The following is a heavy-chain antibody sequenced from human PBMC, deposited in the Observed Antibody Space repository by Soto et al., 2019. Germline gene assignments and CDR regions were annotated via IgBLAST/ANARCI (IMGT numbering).Heavy chain of an antibody. V-gene: IGHV3-11*06. CDR3: ARGRDSIAAAGY. D-gene: IGHD6-13*01. CDR2: ISSSSSYT. J-gene: IGHJ4*02. CDR1: GFTFSDYY. Sequence: GGSLRLSCAASGFTFSDYYMSWIRQAPGKGLEWVSYISSSSSYTNYADSVKGRFTISRDNAKNSLYLQMNSLRAEDTAVYYCARGRDSIAAAGYWGQGTLVTISS.